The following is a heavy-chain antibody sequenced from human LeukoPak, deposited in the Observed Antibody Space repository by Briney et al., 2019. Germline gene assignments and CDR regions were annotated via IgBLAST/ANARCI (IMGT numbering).Heavy chain of an antibody. V-gene: IGHV3-9*01. Sequence: PGGSLRLSCAASGFTFDDYAMHWVRQAPGKGLEWVSGISWNSGSIGYADSVKGRFTISRDNAKNSLYLQMNSLRAEDTAVYYCATFKSNSSGWMSAFDIWGQGTMVTVSS. CDR3: ATFKSNSSGWMSAFDI. CDR1: GFTFDDYA. D-gene: IGHD6-19*01. CDR2: ISWNSGSI. J-gene: IGHJ3*02.